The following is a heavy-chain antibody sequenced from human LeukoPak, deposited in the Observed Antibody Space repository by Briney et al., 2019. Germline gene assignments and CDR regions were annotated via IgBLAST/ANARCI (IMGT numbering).Heavy chain of an antibody. CDR2: INSDGSST. Sequence: GGSLRLSCAASGFTFDDYGMSWVRQAPGKGLVWVSRINSDGSSTSYADSVKGRFTVSRDNAKNTLHLQMNSLRAEDTAVYYCATSSSDYWGQGTLVTVSS. CDR1: GFTFDDYG. V-gene: IGHV3-74*01. D-gene: IGHD2-2*01. CDR3: ATSSSDY. J-gene: IGHJ4*02.